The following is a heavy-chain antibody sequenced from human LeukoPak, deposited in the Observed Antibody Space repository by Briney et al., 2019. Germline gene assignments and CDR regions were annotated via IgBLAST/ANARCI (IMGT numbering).Heavy chain of an antibody. V-gene: IGHV3-23*01. Sequence: QSGGSLILSCAASGFTFRIYGISWVRQAPGKGLEWVSGISGSGDRTYYADSVKGRFTISRDNSKNTLYLQMNSLRAEDTAVYYCAKLLYYYDSSQPYWGQGTLVTVSS. CDR3: AKLLYYYDSSQPY. J-gene: IGHJ4*02. CDR1: GFTFRIYG. CDR2: ISGSGDRT. D-gene: IGHD3-22*01.